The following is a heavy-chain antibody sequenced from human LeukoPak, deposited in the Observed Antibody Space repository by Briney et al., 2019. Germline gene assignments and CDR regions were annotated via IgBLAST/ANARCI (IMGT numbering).Heavy chain of an antibody. V-gene: IGHV4-38-2*02. J-gene: IGHJ4*02. Sequence: SETLSLTCTVSGYSISSGYYWGWIRQPSGKGLEWIGSIYHSGSTYYNPSLKSRVTISVDTSKNQFSLKLSSVTAADTAVYYCARGVEGTTVKGPQDWGQGTLVTVSS. D-gene: IGHD4-17*01. CDR3: ARGVEGTTVKGPQD. CDR1: GYSISSGYY. CDR2: IYHSGST.